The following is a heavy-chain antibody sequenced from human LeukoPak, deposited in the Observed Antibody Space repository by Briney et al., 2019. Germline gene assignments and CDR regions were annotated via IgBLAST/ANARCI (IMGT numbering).Heavy chain of an antibody. V-gene: IGHV4-59*01. CDR2: IYYSGST. CDR3: ARARYYDFWSGYYEGHYFDY. J-gene: IGHJ4*02. CDR1: GGSLSSYY. D-gene: IGHD3-3*01. Sequence: SETLSLTCTVSGGSLSSYYWSWIRQPPGKGLEWIGYIYYSGSTNYNPSLKSRVTISVDTSKNQFSLKLSSVTAAGTAVYYCARARYYDFWSGYYEGHYFDYWGQGTLVTVSS.